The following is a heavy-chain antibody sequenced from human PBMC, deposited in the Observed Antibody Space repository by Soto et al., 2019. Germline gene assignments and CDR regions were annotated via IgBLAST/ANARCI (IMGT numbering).Heavy chain of an antibody. V-gene: IGHV3-23*01. CDR3: AKDRGSSSWYAFYYYSMDV. Sequence: PGGSLRLSCAASGFTFSSYAMSWFCQAPGKGLEWVSAISGSGGSTYYADSVKGRFTISGDNSKNTLYLQMNSLRAEDTAVYCCAKDRGSSSWYAFYYYSMDVWGQGTTVTVSS. CDR1: GFTFSSYA. D-gene: IGHD6-13*01. CDR2: ISGSGGST. J-gene: IGHJ6*02.